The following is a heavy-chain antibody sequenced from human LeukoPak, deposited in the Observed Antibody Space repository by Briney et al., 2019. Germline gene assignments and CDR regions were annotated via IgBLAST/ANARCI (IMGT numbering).Heavy chain of an antibody. D-gene: IGHD6-19*01. V-gene: IGHV3-7*01. Sequence: GGSLRLSCAASGFTFSSYWMSWVRQAPGKGLERVANIKQDGSEKYYVDSVKGRFTISRDNAKNSLYLQMNSLRAEDTAVYYCARGRYSSGSYYFDYWGQGTLVTVSS. J-gene: IGHJ4*02. CDR1: GFTFSSYW. CDR3: ARGRYSSGSYYFDY. CDR2: IKQDGSEK.